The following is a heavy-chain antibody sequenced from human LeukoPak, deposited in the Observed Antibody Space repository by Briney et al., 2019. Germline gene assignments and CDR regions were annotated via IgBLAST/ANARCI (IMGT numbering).Heavy chain of an antibody. CDR1: GGSISSYY. D-gene: IGHD3-22*01. CDR3: AVTMIVAPWFDP. J-gene: IGHJ5*02. Sequence: PSETLSLTCTVSGGSISSYYWSWIRQPPGKGLEWIGYIYYSGSTNYNPSLKSRVTISVSTSKNQFSLKLSSVTAADTAVYYCAVTMIVAPWFDPWGQGTLVTVSS. CDR2: IYYSGST. V-gene: IGHV4-59*01.